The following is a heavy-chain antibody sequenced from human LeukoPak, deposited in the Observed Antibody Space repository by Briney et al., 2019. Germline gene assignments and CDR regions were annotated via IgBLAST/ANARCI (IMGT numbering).Heavy chain of an antibody. CDR3: ARHERGAETLDH. CDR1: GASISNYP. Sequence: SETLYLTCTVSGASISNYPWSWIRQPPGKGLECIGYVSYSGRTNHNPSLKSRVTISADTSKNQFSLKLTSVTAADTAVYYCARHERGAETLDHWGPRTLVTVSS. V-gene: IGHV4-59*08. J-gene: IGHJ4*02. D-gene: IGHD1-1*01. CDR2: VSYSGRT.